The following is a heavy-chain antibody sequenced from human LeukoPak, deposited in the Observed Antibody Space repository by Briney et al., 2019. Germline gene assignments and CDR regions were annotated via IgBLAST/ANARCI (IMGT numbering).Heavy chain of an antibody. V-gene: IGHV1-46*01. Sequence: ASVKVSCKASGYTFTSYYMHWVRQAPGQGLEWMGIINPSGGSTSYAQKLQGRVTMTRDTSTSTVYMELSSLRSEDTAVYYCARDHGWGVTTSYFDYWGQGTLVTVSS. D-gene: IGHD4-17*01. CDR3: ARDHGWGVTTSYFDY. CDR1: GYTFTSYY. J-gene: IGHJ4*02. CDR2: INPSGGST.